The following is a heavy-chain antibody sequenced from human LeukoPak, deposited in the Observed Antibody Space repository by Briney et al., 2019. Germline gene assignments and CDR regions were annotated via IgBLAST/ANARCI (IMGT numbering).Heavy chain of an antibody. CDR2: ISGSSSTI. CDR1: GFTFDTYA. J-gene: IGHJ4*02. Sequence: GGSLRLSCAASGFTFDTYAMTWVRQVPGKGLEWVSYISGSSSTIYYADSVKGRFTISRDNAKNSLYLQMNSLRDEDTAVYYCARDLSHYIWGSYRFDYWGQGTLVTVSS. V-gene: IGHV3-48*02. CDR3: ARDLSHYIWGSYRFDY. D-gene: IGHD3-16*02.